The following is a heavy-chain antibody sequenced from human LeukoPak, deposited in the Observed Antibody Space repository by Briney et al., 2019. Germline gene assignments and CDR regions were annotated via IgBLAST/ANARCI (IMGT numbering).Heavy chain of an antibody. D-gene: IGHD1-26*01. CDR3: ARGGSYAFNI. V-gene: IGHV6-1*01. J-gene: IGHJ3*02. CDR2: TYYRSKWYY. Sequence: SQTLSLTCASYGVTVSSSRAAWHWLRQSPARGLGWLGRTYYRSKWYYHYAVSVKSRIIVNQDTSKNQFSLQLNSVTPEDTAVYYCARGGSYAFNIWGQGTMVTVSS. CDR1: GVTVSSSRAA.